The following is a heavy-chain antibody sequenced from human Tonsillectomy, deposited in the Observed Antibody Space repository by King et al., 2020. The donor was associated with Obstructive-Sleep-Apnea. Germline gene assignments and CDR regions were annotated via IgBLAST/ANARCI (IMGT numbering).Heavy chain of an antibody. CDR3: AKDNIGVLRPHINYFHF. J-gene: IGHJ4*02. D-gene: IGHD3-3*01. V-gene: IGHV3-30*02. Sequence: VQLVESGGGVVQPGGSLRLSCAASGFTFSSYGMHWVRQGPGKGLEWVAFIRYDETEKYYADSVKGRFAISRDNSKSTVYLQMNSLRTEDTAVYFCAKDNIGVLRPHINYFHFWGQGIPVTVSS. CDR2: IRYDETEK. CDR1: GFTFSSYG.